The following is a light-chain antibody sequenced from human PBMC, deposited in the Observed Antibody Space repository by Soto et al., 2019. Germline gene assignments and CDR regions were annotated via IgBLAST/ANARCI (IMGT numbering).Light chain of an antibody. J-gene: IGKJ5*01. CDR2: AAS. Sequence: TQSPAPLSVSPGERATLSCRASQSTSSFLNWYQQKPGKAPELLIYAASSLQSGVPSRFSGSGSGTDFALTINSLQPEEFATYYCQQSYSIPITFGQGTRLEIK. V-gene: IGKV1-39*01. CDR1: QSTSSF. CDR3: QQSYSIPIT.